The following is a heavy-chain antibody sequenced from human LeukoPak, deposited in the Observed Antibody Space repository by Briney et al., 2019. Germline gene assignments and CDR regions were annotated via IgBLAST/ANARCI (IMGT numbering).Heavy chain of an antibody. J-gene: IGHJ4*02. CDR3: ARSAAGNTYFDY. CDR2: IDPSDSYT. CDR1: GYSFTSYW. D-gene: IGHD6-13*01. Sequence: GESLRISCKGSGYSFTSYWISWVRQMPGKGLEWMGRIDPSDSYTNYSPSFQGHVTISTDKSISTAFLQWSSLKASDTAMYFCARSAAGNTYFDYWGQGTLVSVSS. V-gene: IGHV5-10-1*01.